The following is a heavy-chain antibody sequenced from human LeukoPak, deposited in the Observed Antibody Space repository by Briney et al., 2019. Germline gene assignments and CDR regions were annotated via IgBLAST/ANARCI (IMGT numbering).Heavy chain of an antibody. CDR3: ATATQPRGYFLH. V-gene: IGHV1-18*01. Sequence: ASVKISCKASGYTFTTYSLAWVRQAPGQSLEWMGWISVNNGGTNYAQSFQDRVTLTRDTSTNTAYLELRSLRSDDTAIIYCATATQPRGYFLHWGQGTLVTVSS. J-gene: IGHJ1*01. CDR2: ISVNNGGT. CDR1: GYTFTTYS. D-gene: IGHD2-2*01.